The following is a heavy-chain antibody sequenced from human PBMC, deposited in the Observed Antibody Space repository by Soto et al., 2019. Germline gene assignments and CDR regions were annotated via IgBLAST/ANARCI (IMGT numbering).Heavy chain of an antibody. CDR3: AVERSRGGSWFEVTEN. CDR1: GFTFSNYA. D-gene: IGHD3-10*01. J-gene: IGHJ4*01. V-gene: IGHV3-23*01. Sequence: GGSLRLSCAASGFTFSNYAMSWVRQAPGKGLEWVSAISGSGDNTYYTDSVKGRLTISRDNSKNTLYLQMKSLRADDTAAYYCAVERSRGGSWFEVTENWDQETLVGISS. CDR2: ISGSGDNT.